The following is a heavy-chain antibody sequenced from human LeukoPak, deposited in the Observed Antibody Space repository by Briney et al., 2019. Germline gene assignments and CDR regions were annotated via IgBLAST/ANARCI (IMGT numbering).Heavy chain of an antibody. CDR2: VYYSGST. V-gene: IGHV4-39*01. J-gene: IGHJ4*02. CDR3: AGHRGGSSPSVFDS. CDR1: GGSVSSSSYY. Sequence: SSETLSLTCTVSGGSVSSSSYYWGWIRQPPGKGLEWIGSVYYSGSTYYNPSLKSRVTISVDTSKNQFSLKMSSVTAADTTLFYCAGHRGGSSPSVFDSWGQGTLVTVSS. D-gene: IGHD2-15*01.